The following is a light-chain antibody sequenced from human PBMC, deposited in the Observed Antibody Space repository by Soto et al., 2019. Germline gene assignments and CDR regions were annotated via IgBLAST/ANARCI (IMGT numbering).Light chain of an antibody. J-gene: IGKJ5*01. CDR2: AAS. CDR3: QQYDRSSIT. Sequence: ELELTQSPGMLSLSPGEKATLSCRASHGVNSLYVAWYRQKPGQAPSLLIYAASTRAIGIPDRFSGSGSGTDFTLTISRLEPEDFAVYYCQQYDRSSITFGQGTRLEI. V-gene: IGKV3-20*01. CDR1: HGVNSLY.